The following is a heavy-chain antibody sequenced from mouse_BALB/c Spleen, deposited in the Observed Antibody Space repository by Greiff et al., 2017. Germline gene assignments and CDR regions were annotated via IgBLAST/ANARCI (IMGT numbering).Heavy chain of an antibody. D-gene: IGHD2-1*01. Sequence: QVQLQQPGAELVKPGASVKLSCKASGYTFTSYWMHWVKQRPGQGLEWIGEIDPSDSYTNYNQKFKGKATLTVDKSSSTAYMQLSSLTSEDSAVYYCARSGPYGNLPFAYWGQGTLVTVSA. V-gene: IGHV1-69*02. CDR2: IDPSDSYT. CDR3: ARSGPYGNLPFAY. CDR1: GYTFTSYW. J-gene: IGHJ3*01.